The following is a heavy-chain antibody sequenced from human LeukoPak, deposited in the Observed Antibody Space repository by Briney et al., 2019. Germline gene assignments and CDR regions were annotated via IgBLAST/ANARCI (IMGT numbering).Heavy chain of an antibody. Sequence: AASVTVSCKVSGYTLTELSMHWVRQAPGKGIEWMEGFDPEDGETIYAQKFQGRVTMTEDTSTDTAYMELSSLRSEDTAVYYCATRAVAAAGAYYWGQGTLVTVSS. CDR1: GYTLTELS. CDR2: FDPEDGET. D-gene: IGHD6-13*01. V-gene: IGHV1-24*01. J-gene: IGHJ4*02. CDR3: ATRAVAAAGAYY.